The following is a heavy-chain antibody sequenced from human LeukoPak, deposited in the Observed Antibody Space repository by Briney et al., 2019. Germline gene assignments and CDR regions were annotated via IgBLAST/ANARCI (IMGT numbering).Heavy chain of an antibody. Sequence: SETLSLTCAVYGGSFSGYYRSWIRQPPGKGLEWIGEINHSGSTNYNPSLKSRVTISVDTSKNQFSLKLSSVTAADTAVYYCARAPSTSLGNDYWGQGTLVTVSS. D-gene: IGHD2-2*01. CDR2: INHSGST. J-gene: IGHJ4*02. CDR1: GGSFSGYY. V-gene: IGHV4-34*01. CDR3: ARAPSTSLGNDY.